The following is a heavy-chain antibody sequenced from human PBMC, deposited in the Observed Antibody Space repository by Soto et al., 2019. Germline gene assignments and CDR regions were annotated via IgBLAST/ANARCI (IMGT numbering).Heavy chain of an antibody. CDR2: ISAYNGNT. V-gene: IGHV1-18*01. CDR1: GGTFSSYA. D-gene: IGHD5-18*01. Sequence: WASVKVSCKASGGTFSSYAISWVRQAPGQGLEWMGGISAYNGNTNYAQKLQGRVTMTTDTSTSTAYMELRSLRSDDTAVYYCASGMDTAMGPFVYGGQGTLVTVS. CDR3: ASGMDTAMGPFVY. J-gene: IGHJ4*02.